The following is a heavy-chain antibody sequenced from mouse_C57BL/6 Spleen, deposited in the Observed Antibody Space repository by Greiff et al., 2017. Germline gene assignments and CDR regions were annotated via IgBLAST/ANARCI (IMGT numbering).Heavy chain of an antibody. Sequence: QVQLQQSGAELVRPGTSVKMSCKASGYTFTNYWIGWAKQRPGHGLEWIGDIYPGGGYTNYNEKFKGKATLTADKSSSTAYMQFSSLTSEDSALYYCARAGGNFYYFDYWGQGTTLTVSS. V-gene: IGHV1-63*01. CDR1: GYTFTNYW. CDR2: IYPGGGYT. J-gene: IGHJ2*01. CDR3: ARAGGNFYYFDY. D-gene: IGHD2-1*01.